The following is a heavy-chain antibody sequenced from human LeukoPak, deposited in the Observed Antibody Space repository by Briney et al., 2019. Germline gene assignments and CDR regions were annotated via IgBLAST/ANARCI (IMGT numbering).Heavy chain of an antibody. CDR2: INYSENT. CDR3: ARDHYGDYGGDAFDI. J-gene: IGHJ3*02. V-gene: IGHV4-34*01. Sequence: PSETLSLTCAVYGGSFSGYYWSWIRQPPGKGLEWIGNINYSENTYYNPSLKSRVTISIDTSKNHFSLKLSSVTAADTALYYCARDHYGDYGGDAFDIWGQGTMVTVSS. D-gene: IGHD4-17*01. CDR1: GGSFSGYY.